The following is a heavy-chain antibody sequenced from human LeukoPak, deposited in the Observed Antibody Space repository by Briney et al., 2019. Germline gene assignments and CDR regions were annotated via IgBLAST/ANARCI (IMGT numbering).Heavy chain of an antibody. V-gene: IGHV4-59*01. CDR1: GGSLSSYY. CDR3: ARGGPPGYYYDYYMDV. CDR2: IYYSGST. J-gene: IGHJ6*03. Sequence: PSETLSLTCTVSGGSLSSYYWSWIRQTPGKGLEWIGYIYYSGSTNFNPPPTSRGTISVDTSKNQFSLKMSSVTAADTAVYFCARGGPPGYYYDYYMDVWGKGTTVTISS.